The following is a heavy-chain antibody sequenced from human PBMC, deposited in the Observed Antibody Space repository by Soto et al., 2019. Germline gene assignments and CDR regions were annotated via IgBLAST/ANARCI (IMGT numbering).Heavy chain of an antibody. CDR3: ARVGRRITMIVP. Sequence: SETLSLTCAVYGGSFSGYYWSWIRQPPGKGLEWIGEINHSGSTNYNPSLKSRVTISVDTSKNQFSLKLSSVTAADTAVYYCARVGRRITMIVPWGQGTLVTVSS. CDR2: INHSGST. D-gene: IGHD3-22*01. V-gene: IGHV4-34*01. J-gene: IGHJ5*02. CDR1: GGSFSGYY.